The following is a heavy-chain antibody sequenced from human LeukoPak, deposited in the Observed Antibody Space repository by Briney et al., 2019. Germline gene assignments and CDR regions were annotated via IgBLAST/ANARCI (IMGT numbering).Heavy chain of an antibody. CDR1: GYTFTNYN. D-gene: IGHD4-23*01. Sequence: ASVKVSCKASGYTFTNYNVNWVRQATGQGLEWMGCMNPISGYTGYAQKFQGRVTMTRDTSISTAYMELSSLRSEDTAVYYCARGLDGGFLDYNWFDFWGQGTLVTVSS. J-gene: IGHJ5*01. V-gene: IGHV1-8*01. CDR3: ARGLDGGFLDYNWFDF. CDR2: MNPISGYT.